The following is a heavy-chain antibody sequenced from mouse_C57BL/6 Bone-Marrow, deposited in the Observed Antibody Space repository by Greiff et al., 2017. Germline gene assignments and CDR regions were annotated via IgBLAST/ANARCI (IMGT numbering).Heavy chain of an antibody. CDR1: GFNFTDDY. V-gene: IGHV14-4*01. Sequence: VQLQQSGAELVRPGASVKLSCTASGFNFTDDYMHWVKQRPEQGLEWIGWIDPGNGDTEYTAKFQGKATITADTSSNTAYMQLSSLTSEDTAVYDWTNWNYWGQGTTLTVSS. D-gene: IGHD4-1*01. CDR3: TNWNY. CDR2: IDPGNGDT. J-gene: IGHJ2*01.